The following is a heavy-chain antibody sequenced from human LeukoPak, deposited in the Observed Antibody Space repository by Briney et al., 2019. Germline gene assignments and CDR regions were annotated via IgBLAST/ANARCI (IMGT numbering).Heavy chain of an antibody. CDR3: AREVRDSSSSFDI. D-gene: IGHD6-6*01. CDR2: IYYSGGT. CDR1: GGYISSYF. Sequence: SETLSLTCTVSGGYISSYFWTWVRQAPGKGLEWFGYIYYSGGTNYNPSLKSRVTISVDMSRNQISLNLSSVTPADTAVYYCAREVRDSSSSFDIWGQGTMVIVSS. V-gene: IGHV4-59*01. J-gene: IGHJ3*02.